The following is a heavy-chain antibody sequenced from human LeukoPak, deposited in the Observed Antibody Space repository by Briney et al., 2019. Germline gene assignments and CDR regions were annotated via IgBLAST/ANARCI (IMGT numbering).Heavy chain of an antibody. V-gene: IGHV4-4*09. CDR1: GGSISSYY. J-gene: IGHJ4*02. CDR2: IYTSGST. CDR3: ARRVAAVGEYYFDY. Sequence: SETLSLTCTVSGGSISSYYWSWLRQPPGKGLEWIGYIYTSGSTNYNPSLKSRVTISVDTSKNQFSLKLSSVTAADTAVYYCARRVAAVGEYYFDYWGQGTLVTVSS. D-gene: IGHD3-10*01.